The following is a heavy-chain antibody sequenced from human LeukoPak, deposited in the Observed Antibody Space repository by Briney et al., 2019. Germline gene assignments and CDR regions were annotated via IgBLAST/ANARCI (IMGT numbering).Heavy chain of an antibody. CDR3: ARGGDSSTWYYWFDP. V-gene: IGHV3-30*01. Sequence: PGGSLRLSCAASGFTFSTYAMNWVRQAPGKGLEWVAVISYDGGKKYYADSVKGRFTISRDKSKNTLYLQMNSLRIEDTAVYYCARGGDSSTWYYWFDPWGQGTLVTVSS. J-gene: IGHJ5*02. CDR2: ISYDGGKK. CDR1: GFTFSTYA. D-gene: IGHD6-13*01.